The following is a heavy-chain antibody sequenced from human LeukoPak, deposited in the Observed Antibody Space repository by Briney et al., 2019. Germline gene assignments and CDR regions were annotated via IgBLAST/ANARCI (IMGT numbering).Heavy chain of an antibody. CDR2: INPNSGGT. CDR1: GYTFTGYY. J-gene: IGHJ4*02. V-gene: IGHV1-2*02. Sequence: GASVKVSCKASGYTFTGYYMHWVRQAPGQGLEWMGWINPNSGGTNYAQKFQGRVTMTRDTSTSTAYMELRSLRSDDTAVYYCARARSSSWYPPHYDYWGQGTLVTVSS. CDR3: ARARSSSWYPPHYDY. D-gene: IGHD6-13*01.